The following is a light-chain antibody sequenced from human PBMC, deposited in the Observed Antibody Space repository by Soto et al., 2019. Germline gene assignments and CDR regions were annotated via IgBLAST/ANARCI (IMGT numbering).Light chain of an antibody. CDR1: QDVSFN. J-gene: IGKJ4*01. CDR2: TAS. Sequence: EIVMTQSPATLSVSPGERATLSCRASQDVSFNLAWYQQKPGQAPRLLIYTASIRATGIPARFSGSGSGTEFTLTISSLQSEDFAVYYCQHYSYWPAGTFGGGTNVEIK. V-gene: IGKV3-15*01. CDR3: QHYSYWPAGT.